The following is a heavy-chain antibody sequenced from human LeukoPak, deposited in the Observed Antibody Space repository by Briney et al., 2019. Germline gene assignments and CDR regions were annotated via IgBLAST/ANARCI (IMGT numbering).Heavy chain of an antibody. D-gene: IGHD3-10*01. CDR2: INPNSGGT. CDR1: GYTFNRHG. V-gene: IGHV1-2*02. J-gene: IGHJ4*02. Sequence: GASVKVSCKASGYTFNRHGISWARQAPGQGLEWMGLINPNSGGTNYAQKFQGRVTMTRDTSISTAYMELSRLRSDDTAVYYCARSEVRGVIIHKTKAPLGPDYWGQGTLVTVSS. CDR3: ARSEVRGVIIHKTKAPLGPDY.